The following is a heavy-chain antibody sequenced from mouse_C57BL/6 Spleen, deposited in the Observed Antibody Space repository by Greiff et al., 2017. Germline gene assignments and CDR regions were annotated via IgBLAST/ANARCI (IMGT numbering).Heavy chain of an antibody. CDR1: GFTFSDYG. D-gene: IGHD2-2*01. CDR3: ARTRGYEVYAMDY. J-gene: IGHJ4*01. V-gene: IGHV5-17*01. CDR2: ISSGSSTI. Sequence: VKLVESGGGLVKPGGSLKLSCAASGFTFSDYGMHWVRQAPETGLEWVAYISSGSSTIYYADKVKGRFTISRDNAKNTLFLQMTSLRSEDTAMYYCARTRGYEVYAMDYWGQGTSVTVSS.